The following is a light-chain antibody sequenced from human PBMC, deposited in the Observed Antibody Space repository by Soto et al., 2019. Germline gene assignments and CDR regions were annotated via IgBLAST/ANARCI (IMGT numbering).Light chain of an antibody. CDR1: QSVSSTY. V-gene: IGKV3-20*01. CDR2: GAS. Sequence: VFTQSPGTLSLSPGHGATLSCRCSQSVSSTYLAWYQQKPGQAPGLLIYGASSRATGIPDRFSGSGSGTDFTLTIRRLEPEDFAVYYCQQYGSSPRTFGQGTKVDIK. CDR3: QQYGSSPRT. J-gene: IGKJ1*01.